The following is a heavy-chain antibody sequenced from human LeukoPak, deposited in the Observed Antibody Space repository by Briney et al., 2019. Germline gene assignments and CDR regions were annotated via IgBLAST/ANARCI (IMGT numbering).Heavy chain of an antibody. Sequence: ASVKVSCKASGYSFSDYSMHWVRQAPGQGLEWMGRINPNSGGTSYAQNFQGRVSMTRDTSISTTYMELNGLTSDDTAVYYCARGDSGSGYLYYFDYWGQGTLVSVSP. J-gene: IGHJ4*02. CDR2: INPNSGGT. CDR3: ARGDSGSGYLYYFDY. CDR1: GYSFSDYS. V-gene: IGHV1-2*06. D-gene: IGHD3-10*01.